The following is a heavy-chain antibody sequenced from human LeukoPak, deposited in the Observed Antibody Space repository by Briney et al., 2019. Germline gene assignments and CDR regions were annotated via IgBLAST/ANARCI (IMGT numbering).Heavy chain of an antibody. J-gene: IGHJ4*02. CDR1: GFTFSSYS. CDR2: ISSSSGYI. Sequence: PGGSLRLSCAASGFTFSSYSMNWVRQAPGKGLEWVSWISSSSGYIYFAHSVKGRFTISRDNAKNSLYLQMNSLRAEDTALYYCAREQSYSEEIVVVNPPFDYWGQGTLVTVSS. V-gene: IGHV3-21*01. CDR3: AREQSYSEEIVVVNPPFDY. D-gene: IGHD2-21*01.